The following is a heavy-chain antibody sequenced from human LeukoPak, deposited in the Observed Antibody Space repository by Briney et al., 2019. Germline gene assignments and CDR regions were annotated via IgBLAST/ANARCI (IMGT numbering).Heavy chain of an antibody. CDR2: INPNSGGT. CDR1: GYTFTNYY. D-gene: IGHD3-16*01. V-gene: IGHV1-2*02. J-gene: IGHJ4*02. CDR3: ARVSFGGAADY. Sequence: ASVKVSCKASGYTFTNYYIHRVRQAPGQGLEWMGWINPNSGGTNFAQKFQGRITMTRDTSITTGYMELSRLTSDDTAVYYCARVSFGGAADYWGQGTLVTVSS.